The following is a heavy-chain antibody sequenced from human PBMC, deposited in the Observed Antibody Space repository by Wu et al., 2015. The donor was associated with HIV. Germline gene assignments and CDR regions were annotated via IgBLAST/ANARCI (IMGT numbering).Heavy chain of an antibody. D-gene: IGHD3-9*01. CDR2: ISAHNGNT. CDR1: SYSFRTYG. J-gene: IGHJ4*02. Sequence: QTHLRQSGPEVRKPGASVRVSCMASSYSFRTYGLAWVRQAPGQGLEWMGWISAHNGNTNYAQKFQDRITMTTDTSANTAYMQLRSLRSDDTAMYYCARGDYAVNFDLPYWWGQERWSPSPQ. CDR3: ARGDYAVNFDLPYW. V-gene: IGHV1-18*01.